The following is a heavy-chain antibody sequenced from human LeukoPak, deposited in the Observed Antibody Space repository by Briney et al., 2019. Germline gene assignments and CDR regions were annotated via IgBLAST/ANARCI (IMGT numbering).Heavy chain of an antibody. CDR1: GGSISSGSYY. D-gene: IGHD5-12*01. V-gene: IGHV4-61*02. CDR3: ARTRVATDAFDI. J-gene: IGHJ3*02. CDR2: IYTSGST. Sequence: PSETLSLTCTVSGGSISSGSYYWSWIRQPAGKGLAWIGRIYTSGSTNYDPSLKSRVTISVDTSKNQFSLKLSSVTAADTAVSYCARTRVATDAFDIWGQGTMVTVSS.